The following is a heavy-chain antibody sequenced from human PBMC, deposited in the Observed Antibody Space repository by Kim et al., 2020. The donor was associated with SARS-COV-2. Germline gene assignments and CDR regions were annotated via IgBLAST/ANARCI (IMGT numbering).Heavy chain of an antibody. CDR1: GYTFITYY. CDR3: ARGLNDTVIDY. CDR2: INPNSGST. J-gene: IGHJ4*02. V-gene: IGHV1-46*01. D-gene: IGHD4-17*01. Sequence: ASVKVSCKTSGYTFITYYMHWVRQAPGQGLEWVGLINPNSGSTGYAQKFQGRVTMTSDTSTSTAYMELSSLTSDDTAFYYCARGLNDTVIDYSVLG.